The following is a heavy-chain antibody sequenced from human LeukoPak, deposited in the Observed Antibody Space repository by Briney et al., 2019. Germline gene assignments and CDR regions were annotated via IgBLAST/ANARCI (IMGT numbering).Heavy chain of an antibody. Sequence: GGSLRLSCAASGFTFSSYNMNWVRQAPGKGLEWVSVIYSGGSTYYADSVKGRFTISRDNSKNTLYLQMNSLRAEDTAVYYCARLTTHYVFGVFDPWGQGTLVTVSS. J-gene: IGHJ5*02. V-gene: IGHV3-53*01. CDR3: ARLTTHYVFGVFDP. D-gene: IGHD3-16*01. CDR2: IYSGGST. CDR1: GFTFSSYN.